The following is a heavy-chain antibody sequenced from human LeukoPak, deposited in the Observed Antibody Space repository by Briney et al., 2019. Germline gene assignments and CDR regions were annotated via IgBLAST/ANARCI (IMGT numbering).Heavy chain of an antibody. D-gene: IGHD4-17*01. CDR3: TTRGTTVTPLSDY. CDR2: IKSKSDGGTT. J-gene: IGHJ4*02. V-gene: IGHV3-15*01. Sequence: PGGSLRLSCAASGFTFSSYEMNWVRQAPGKGLEWVGRIKSKSDGGTTDYAAPVTGRFTISRDDSKNTLYLQMNSLKTEDTAVYYCTTRGTTVTPLSDYWGQGTLVTVSS. CDR1: GFTFSSYE.